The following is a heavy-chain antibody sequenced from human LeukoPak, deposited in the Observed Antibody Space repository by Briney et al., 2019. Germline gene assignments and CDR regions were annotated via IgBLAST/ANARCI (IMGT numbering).Heavy chain of an antibody. J-gene: IGHJ4*02. Sequence: GGSLRLSCAASGFTFSNYWMHWVRQAPGKGLVWVSRINSDGSSTSYADSVKGRFTISRDNAKNTLYLQMNSLRAEDTAVYYCARGGYYYDSSGYLSYWGQGTLVTVSS. D-gene: IGHD3-22*01. CDR2: INSDGSST. CDR1: GFTFSNYW. V-gene: IGHV3-74*01. CDR3: ARGGYYYDSSGYLSY.